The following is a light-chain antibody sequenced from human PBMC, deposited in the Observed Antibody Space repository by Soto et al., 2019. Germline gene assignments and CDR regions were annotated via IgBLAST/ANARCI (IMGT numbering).Light chain of an antibody. J-gene: IGLJ2*01. CDR1: SSDVGGYNY. V-gene: IGLV2-14*01. CDR3: SSYTSTNTSVV. Sequence: QSVLTQPASVSESPGQSITISCTGTSSDVGGYNYVSWYQQHPGKAPKLMIYEVSNRPSGVSNRFSGSKSGNTASLTISGLQAEDEADYYCSSYTSTNTSVVFGGGTKLTVL. CDR2: EVS.